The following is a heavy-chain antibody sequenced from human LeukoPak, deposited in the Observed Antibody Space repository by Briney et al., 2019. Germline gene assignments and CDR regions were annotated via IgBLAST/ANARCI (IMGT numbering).Heavy chain of an antibody. CDR1: GGSIRSHY. V-gene: IGHV4-59*11. D-gene: IGHD1-26*01. CDR3: ARIWESGSYSSSNWFDP. CDR2: IHYTGSS. J-gene: IGHJ5*02. Sequence: SETLSLTCTVSGGSIRSHYWTWIRQPPGKGLEWIGFIHYTGSSKNNPSLRSRVTMLLGTSKNQVSLNLRSVTAADTAVYYCARIWESGSYSSSNWFDPWGQGTLVTVSS.